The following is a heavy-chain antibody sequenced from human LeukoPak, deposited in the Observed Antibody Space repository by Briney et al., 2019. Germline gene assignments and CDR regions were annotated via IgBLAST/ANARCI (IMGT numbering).Heavy chain of an antibody. CDR3: AKEGDNTGYRYFDD. D-gene: IGHD3-22*01. CDR1: GFKLIGYS. CDR2: INSSSGTI. J-gene: IGHJ4*02. Sequence: GGSLRLSCAASGFKLIGYSMNWVRQAPGKGLEWVSYINSSSGTIIYADSVRGRFTISRDNAKNSLYLQMNSLRAEDTAVYYCAKEGDNTGYRYFDDWGQGTLVTVST. V-gene: IGHV3-48*04.